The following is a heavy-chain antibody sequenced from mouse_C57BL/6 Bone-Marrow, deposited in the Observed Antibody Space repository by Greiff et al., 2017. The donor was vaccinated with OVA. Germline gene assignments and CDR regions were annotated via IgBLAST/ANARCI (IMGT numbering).Heavy chain of an antibody. CDR2: IYPGDGDT. Sequence: VQLQPSGPELVTPGASVQISCTASCYAFSSSWMHWVKQRPGQGLAWIGRIYPGDGDTNYNGKFKGKATLTADKSSSTAYMQLNSLTSEDSAVYICANIYYGNLDYWGQGTTLTVSS. D-gene: IGHD2-1*01. CDR3: ANIYYGNLDY. V-gene: IGHV1-82*01. CDR1: CYAFSSSW. J-gene: IGHJ2*01.